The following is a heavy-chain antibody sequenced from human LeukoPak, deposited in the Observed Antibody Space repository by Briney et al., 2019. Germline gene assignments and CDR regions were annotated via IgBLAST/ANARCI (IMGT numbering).Heavy chain of an antibody. Sequence: GRSLRLSCAASGFTFSSYAMHWVRQAPGKGLEWVAVISYDGSNKYYADSVKGRFTISRDRSKNTLYLQMNSLRAEDTAVYYCARGYSYFDYWGQGTLVTVSS. CDR2: ISYDGSNK. CDR1: GFTFSSYA. V-gene: IGHV3-30-3*01. D-gene: IGHD5-18*01. CDR3: ARGYSYFDY. J-gene: IGHJ4*02.